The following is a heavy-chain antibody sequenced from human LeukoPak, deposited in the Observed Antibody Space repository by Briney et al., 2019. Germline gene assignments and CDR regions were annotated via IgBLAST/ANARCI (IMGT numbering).Heavy chain of an antibody. Sequence: GGSLRLSCAASGFTFSSYSMNWVRQAPGKGLEWVSSISSSSSYIYYADSVKGRFTISGDNSKNTLYLQMNSLRAEDTAVYYCTKDEPGSSWYNWGQGTLVTVSS. J-gene: IGHJ4*02. CDR1: GFTFSSYS. D-gene: IGHD6-13*01. CDR2: ISSSSSYI. V-gene: IGHV3-21*04. CDR3: TKDEPGSSWYN.